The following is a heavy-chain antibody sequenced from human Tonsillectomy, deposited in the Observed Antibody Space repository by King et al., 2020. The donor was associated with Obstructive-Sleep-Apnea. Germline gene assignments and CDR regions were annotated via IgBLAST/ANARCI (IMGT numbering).Heavy chain of an antibody. Sequence: QLVQSGAEVKKPGESLRISCNGSGYSFTNYWINWVRQMPGKGLEWMGRIDPIDSYTNYSPSFQGHVTISADKSISTAYLQWSSRKASDTAMYYCARGDYPFDSWGQGTLVTVSS. CDR3: ARGDYPFDS. J-gene: IGHJ4*02. CDR2: IDPIDSYT. V-gene: IGHV5-10-1*01. CDR1: GYSFTNYW. D-gene: IGHD3-16*01.